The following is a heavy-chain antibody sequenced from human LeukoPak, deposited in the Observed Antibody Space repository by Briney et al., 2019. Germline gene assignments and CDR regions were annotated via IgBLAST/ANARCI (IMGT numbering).Heavy chain of an antibody. D-gene: IGHD2-2*01. V-gene: IGHV4-34*01. CDR3: ASAIVVVPAALGY. J-gene: IGHJ4*02. Sequence: SETLSLTCAVYGGSFSGYYWSWIRQPPGKGLEWIGEINHSGSTNYNPSLKSRVTISVDRSKNQFSLKLSSVTAADTAVYYCASAIVVVPAALGYWGQGTLVTVSS. CDR2: INHSGST. CDR1: GGSFSGYY.